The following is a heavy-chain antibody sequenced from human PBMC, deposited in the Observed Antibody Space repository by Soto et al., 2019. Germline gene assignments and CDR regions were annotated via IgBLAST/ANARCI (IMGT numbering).Heavy chain of an antibody. V-gene: IGHV3-21*01. J-gene: IGHJ3*02. Sequence: GGSLRLSCAASGFTFSSYSMNWVRQAPGKGLEWVSSISSSSSYIYYADSVKGRFTISRDNAKNSLYLQMNSLRAEDTAVYYCARDSPYYDFWSGNAFDIWGQGTMVTVSS. D-gene: IGHD3-3*01. CDR3: ARDSPYYDFWSGNAFDI. CDR1: GFTFSSYS. CDR2: ISSSSSYI.